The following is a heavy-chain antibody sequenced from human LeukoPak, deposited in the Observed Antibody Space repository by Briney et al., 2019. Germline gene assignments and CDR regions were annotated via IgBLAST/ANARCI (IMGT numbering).Heavy chain of an antibody. J-gene: IGHJ5*02. V-gene: IGHV3-23*01. D-gene: IGHD3-10*01. CDR1: GFTFSSYA. CDR3: AKLLWFGEPTSPGSNWFDP. Sequence: GSLRLSCAASGFTFSSYAMSWVRQAPGKGLKWVSAISGSGGSTYYADSVKGRFTISRDNSKNTLYLQMNSLRAEDTAVYYCAKLLWFGEPTSPGSNWFDPWGQGTLVTVSS. CDR2: ISGSGGST.